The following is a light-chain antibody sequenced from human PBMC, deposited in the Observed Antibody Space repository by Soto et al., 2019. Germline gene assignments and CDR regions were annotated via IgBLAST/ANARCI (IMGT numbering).Light chain of an antibody. CDR2: GAS. V-gene: IGKV3-20*01. CDR1: QSVSSTY. Sequence: EIVLTQSPGTLSLSPGERATLSCRASQSVSSTYLAWYQQKPGQAPRLLIYGASSRATGIPDRFSGSGSGTDFTLTINRLEPEDFAVYYCQQYSSSPLKWTFGPGTKVDIK. CDR3: QQYSSSPLKWT. J-gene: IGKJ1*01.